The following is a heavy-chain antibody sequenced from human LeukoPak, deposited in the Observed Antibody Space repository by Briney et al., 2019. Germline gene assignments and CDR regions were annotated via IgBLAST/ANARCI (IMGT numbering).Heavy chain of an antibody. V-gene: IGHV3-21*06. CDR1: GFSFSSYA. Sequence: PGGSLRLSCVTSGFSFSSYAINWDRQAPGKGLEWVSAVTGNGRSIYYADSVKGRFTISRDNAKNSLFLQMNSLRAEDTAVYYCARRTGLGKATVPFGGHFDSWGQGTLVVVSS. J-gene: IGHJ4*02. D-gene: IGHD4-17*01. CDR2: VTGNGRSI. CDR3: ARRTGLGKATVPFGGHFDS.